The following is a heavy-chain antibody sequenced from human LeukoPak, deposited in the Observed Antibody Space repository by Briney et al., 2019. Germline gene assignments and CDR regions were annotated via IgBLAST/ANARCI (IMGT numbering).Heavy chain of an antibody. J-gene: IGHJ6*03. Sequence: SVKVSCKASGGTFSSYTISWVRQAPGQGLEWMGGIIPIFGTTNYAQKFQGRVSITADKSTSTTYMQLSSLRSEDTAVYYCARSRFPYYRLSRTDYYYMDVWAKGTTVTVSS. CDR2: IIPIFGTT. V-gene: IGHV1-69*06. CDR1: GGTFSSYT. CDR3: ARSRFPYYRLSRTDYYYMDV. D-gene: IGHD3-10*01.